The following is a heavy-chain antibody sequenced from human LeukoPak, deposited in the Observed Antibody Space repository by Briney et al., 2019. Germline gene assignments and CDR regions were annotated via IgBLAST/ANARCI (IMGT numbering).Heavy chain of an antibody. CDR3: ARDLVIGSGSYGH. D-gene: IGHD3-10*01. CDR2: ISSSSSTI. Sequence: GGSLRLSCAASGFTFSTYSMNWVRQAPGKGLEWVSYISSSSSTIYYADSVKGRFTISRDNAKNTLYLEVNSLRDEDTAVYYCARDLVIGSGSYGHWGPGSVVIVSS. CDR1: GFTFSTYS. J-gene: IGHJ4*02. V-gene: IGHV3-48*02.